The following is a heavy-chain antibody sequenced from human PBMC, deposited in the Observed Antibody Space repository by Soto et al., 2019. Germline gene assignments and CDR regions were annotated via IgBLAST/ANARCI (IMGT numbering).Heavy chain of an antibody. CDR3: ARGVYYYDSSGYLGY. Sequence: QVQLVESGGGLVKPGGSLRLSCAASGFTFSDYYMSWIRQAPGKGLEWVSYISNSGSYTNYADAVKGRFTIARDNAKNSMDLEMNSLRVEDTAVYYCARGVYYYDSSGYLGYWGQGTLVTVSS. V-gene: IGHV3-11*05. J-gene: IGHJ4*02. CDR1: GFTFSDYY. D-gene: IGHD3-22*01. CDR2: ISNSGSYT.